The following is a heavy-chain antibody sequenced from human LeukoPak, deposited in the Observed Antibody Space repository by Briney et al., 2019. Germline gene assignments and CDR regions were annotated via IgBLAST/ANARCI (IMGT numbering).Heavy chain of an antibody. V-gene: IGHV4-38-2*02. CDR3: ARDPSGSYYRD. D-gene: IGHD1-26*01. J-gene: IGHJ4*02. CDR2: IYHSGST. CDR1: GYSISSGYY. Sequence: SETLSLTCTVSGYSISSGYYWGWFRQPPGKGLEWIGSIYHSGSTYYNPSLKSRVTISVDTSKNQFSLNLGSVTTADTAVYYCARDPSGSYYRDWGQGTLVTVSS.